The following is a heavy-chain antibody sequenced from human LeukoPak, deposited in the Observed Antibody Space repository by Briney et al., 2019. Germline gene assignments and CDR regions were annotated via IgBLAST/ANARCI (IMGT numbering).Heavy chain of an antibody. CDR1: GYTFTSYA. D-gene: IGHD3-16*02. V-gene: IGHV1-3*01. CDR2: INAGNGNT. Sequence: ASVKVSCKASGYTFTSYAMHWVRQAPGQRLEWMGWINAGNGNTKYSQKFQGRVTITRDTFASTAYMELSSLRSEDTAVYYCARIHSLSYYYGMDVWGKGTTVTVSS. CDR3: ARIHSLSYYYGMDV. J-gene: IGHJ6*04.